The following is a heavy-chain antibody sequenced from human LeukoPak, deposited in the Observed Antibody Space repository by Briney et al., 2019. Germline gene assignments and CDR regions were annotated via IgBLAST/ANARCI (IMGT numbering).Heavy chain of an antibody. J-gene: IGHJ4*02. CDR2: ISHDGTT. D-gene: IGHD3-22*01. CDR1: GGSIDITNY. CDR3: TREDRPFCPFAY. Sequence: PPGTMSLTCVVSGGSIDITNYWSWVRQAPGKGLEWIGEISHDGTTNYNPSLRSRVAMSLDRANNQFSLSLTSVTAADTAVYYCTREDRPFCPFAYWGQGVLVTVSS. V-gene: IGHV4-4*03.